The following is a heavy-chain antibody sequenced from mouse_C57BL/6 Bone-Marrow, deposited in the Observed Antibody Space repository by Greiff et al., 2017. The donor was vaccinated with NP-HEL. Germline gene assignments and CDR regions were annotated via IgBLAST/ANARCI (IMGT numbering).Heavy chain of an antibody. V-gene: IGHV1-80*01. J-gene: IGHJ1*03. CDR3: ARGVDGSWYVGV. D-gene: IGHD1-1*02. CDR1: GYAFSSYW. CDR2: IYPGDGDT. Sequence: VKLQESGAELVKPGASVKISCKASGYAFSSYWMNWVKQRPGKGLEWIGQIYPGDGDTNYNGKFKGKATLTADKSSSTAYMQLSSLTSEDSAVYFCARGVDGSWYVGVWGTGTTVTVSS.